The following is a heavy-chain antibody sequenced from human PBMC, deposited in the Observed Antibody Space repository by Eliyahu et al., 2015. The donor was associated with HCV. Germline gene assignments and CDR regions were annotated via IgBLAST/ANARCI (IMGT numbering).Heavy chain of an antibody. Sequence: QVQLQESGPGLVKPSETLSLTCXVPGGSISSYSXGXXRQPPGKGLEWIGYIXYSGSTKYNPSLKSRVTISVDTSKNQFSLKLSSVTAADTAVYYCARLGYTEKYSNSWYVVARADAEGKWYFDLWGRGTLVTVSS. CDR3: ARLGYTEKYSNSWYVVARADAEGKWYFDL. V-gene: IGHV4-59*01. D-gene: IGHD6-13*01. CDR2: IXYSGST. CDR1: GGSISSYS. J-gene: IGHJ2*01.